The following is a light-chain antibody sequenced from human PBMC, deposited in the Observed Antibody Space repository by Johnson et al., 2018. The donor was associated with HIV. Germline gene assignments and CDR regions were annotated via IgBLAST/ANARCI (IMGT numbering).Light chain of an antibody. Sequence: QSVLTQPPSVSAAPGQKVTISCSGNTSKIENNYVSWYQQFPERAPKLLIYDSNKRPSGIPDRFSGSKSGTSATLGITGLQAEDEADYLCGTWDSSLSAGTRYVFGTGTKVTVL. J-gene: IGLJ1*01. V-gene: IGLV1-51*01. CDR1: TSKIENNY. CDR3: GTWDSSLSAGTRYV. CDR2: DSN.